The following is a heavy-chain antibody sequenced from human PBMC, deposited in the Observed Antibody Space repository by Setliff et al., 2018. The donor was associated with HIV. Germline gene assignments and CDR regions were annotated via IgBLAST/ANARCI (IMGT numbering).Heavy chain of an antibody. CDR2: IRSKADKYAT. CDR1: GFTFSGYS. D-gene: IGHD6-19*01. V-gene: IGHV3-73*01. J-gene: IGHJ5*02. Sequence: PGGSLRLSCAASGFTFSGYSMNWVRQASGKGLEWVGHIRSKADKYATEYGASAQGRFIISRDDSRKTAYLQMSSLRAEDAAMYYCLLPCTSGWHNWADPWGQGTLVTVSS. CDR3: LLPCTSGWHNWADP.